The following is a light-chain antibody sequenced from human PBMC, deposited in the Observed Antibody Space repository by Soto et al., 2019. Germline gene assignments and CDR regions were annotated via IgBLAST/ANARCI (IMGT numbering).Light chain of an antibody. CDR1: TGAVTSGHY. Sequence: QAVVTQEPSLTVSPGGTVTLTCGSSTGAVTSGHYPYWFQQKPGQAPRTLIYDTSNKHSWTPARFSGSLLGGKAALTLSGAQPEDEAEYYCLLSYSGARVVFGGGTKLPS. CDR3: LLSYSGARVV. J-gene: IGLJ2*01. V-gene: IGLV7-46*01. CDR2: DTS.